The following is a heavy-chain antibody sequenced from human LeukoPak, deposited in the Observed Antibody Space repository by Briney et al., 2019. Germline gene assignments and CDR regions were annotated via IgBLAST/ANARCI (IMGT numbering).Heavy chain of an antibody. CDR1: GGSNSIYY. J-gene: IGHJ3*01. CDR3: VRDNMAGLDV. Sequence: TSETLSLTCTVSGGSNSIYYWTWIRQPPGKGLEWIGYFHYPGSTKYNPSLKSRVTISADTSKNQFSLNLTSVTAADTAVYYCVRDNMAGLDVWGQGTMVTVSA. V-gene: IGHV4-59*01. CDR2: FHYPGST. D-gene: IGHD6-19*01.